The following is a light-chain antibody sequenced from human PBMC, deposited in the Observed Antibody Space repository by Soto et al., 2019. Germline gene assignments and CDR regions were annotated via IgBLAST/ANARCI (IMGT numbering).Light chain of an antibody. CDR3: QEYDNWHPIT. Sequence: EIVMTQSPATLSVSPGERATLSCRASRSVGSNLAWYQQKPGQAARLLIYGASTRATSIPARCSGSRSATEFTLTISSLQSEDFALYYCQEYDNWHPITFGQGTRLEIK. V-gene: IGKV3-15*01. CDR1: RSVGSN. CDR2: GAS. J-gene: IGKJ5*01.